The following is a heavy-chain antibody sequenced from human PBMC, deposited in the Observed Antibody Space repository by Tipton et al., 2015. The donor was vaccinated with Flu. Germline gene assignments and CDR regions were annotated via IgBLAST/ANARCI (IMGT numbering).Heavy chain of an antibody. D-gene: IGHD2-15*01. CDR1: GGSFSSHY. Sequence: TLPLTCAVYGGSFSSHYWSWIRQPPGKGLEWIGEINPSGSTNYNPSLKSRVTISGDTSKNQVSLKLSSVTAADTAVYYCAAHCSGGSCSHAFDIWGQGTMVTVSS. CDR3: AAHCSGGSCSHAFDI. CDR2: INPSGST. J-gene: IGHJ3*02. V-gene: IGHV4-34*01.